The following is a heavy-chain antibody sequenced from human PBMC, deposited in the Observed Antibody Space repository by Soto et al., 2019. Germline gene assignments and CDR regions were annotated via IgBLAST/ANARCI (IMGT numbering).Heavy chain of an antibody. V-gene: IGHV3-23*01. D-gene: IGHD6-25*01. J-gene: IGHJ6*03. CDR3: AKAYSSGSDYYYNMDV. CDR1: GFMFSSYA. CDR2: ISGSGDSA. Sequence: EVQLLESGGGLVQPGGSLRVSCAASGFMFSSYALSWVRQAPGKGLEWVSGISGSGDSAYHADSVKGRFTISRDDSKNTLYLQMNSMTVEDTAVYYCAKAYSSGSDYYYNMDVWGKGTTVTVSS.